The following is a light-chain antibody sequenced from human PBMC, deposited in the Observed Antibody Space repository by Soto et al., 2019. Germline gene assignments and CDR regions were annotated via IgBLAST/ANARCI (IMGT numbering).Light chain of an antibody. V-gene: IGKV3-20*01. CDR2: GAS. Sequence: EIVLTQSPGTLSLSPGERATLSCRASQSVSSSYSAWYQQKPGQAPRLLIYGASSRATGIPDRFSGSGSGTDFTLTISRLEPEDFAVYYCQQYGSSFWTFGQGTKVDIK. CDR3: QQYGSSFWT. J-gene: IGKJ1*01. CDR1: QSVSSSY.